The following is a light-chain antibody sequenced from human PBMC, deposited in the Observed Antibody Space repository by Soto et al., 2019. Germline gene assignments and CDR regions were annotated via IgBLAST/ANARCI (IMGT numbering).Light chain of an antibody. Sequence: IWMTESPSLLSASTEDRVTISCRMSQSISSYLNWYQQKPGKAPKLLIYAASSLQSGVPSRFSGSGSGTDFTLTISSLQPEDFATYYCQQSYSTPITFGQGTRLEIK. V-gene: IGKV1-39*01. CDR2: AAS. CDR3: QQSYSTPIT. CDR1: QSISSY. J-gene: IGKJ5*01.